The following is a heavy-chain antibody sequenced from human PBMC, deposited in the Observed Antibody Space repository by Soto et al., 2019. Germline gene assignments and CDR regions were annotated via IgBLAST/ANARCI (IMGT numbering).Heavy chain of an antibody. V-gene: IGHV4-39*01. J-gene: IGHJ4*02. CDR3: AREGYYDSSGQSFDY. CDR2: IYYSGST. Sequence: SETQSLTCTVSGGSISSSSYYWGWIRQPPGKGLEWIGSIYYSGSTYYNPSLKSRVTISVDTSKNQFSLKLSSVTAADTAVYYCAREGYYDSSGQSFDYWGQGTLVTVSS. CDR1: GGSISSSSYY. D-gene: IGHD3-22*01.